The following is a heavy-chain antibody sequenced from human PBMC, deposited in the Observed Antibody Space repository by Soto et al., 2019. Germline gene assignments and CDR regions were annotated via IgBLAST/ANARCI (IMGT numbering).Heavy chain of an antibody. D-gene: IGHD2-2*02. CDR2: ITSSGGAT. CDR3: ARGDCKTSCYIGF. CDR1: GFGFSNYE. Sequence: SGGSLRLSCAASGFGFSNYEMNWVRQAPGKGLEWVSYITSSGGATMYADSVKGRFTISRDNAKDSLYLLMNSLRVEDTAVYYCARGDCKTSCYIGFWGQGALVTVSS. V-gene: IGHV3-48*03. J-gene: IGHJ4*02.